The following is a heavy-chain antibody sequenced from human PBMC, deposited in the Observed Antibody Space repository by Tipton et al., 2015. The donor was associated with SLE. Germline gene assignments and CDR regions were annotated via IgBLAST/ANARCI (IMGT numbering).Heavy chain of an antibody. CDR1: GGSISSYY. Sequence: TLSLTCTVSGGSISSYYWSWIRQPPGRGLEWIGYVYYSGSTIYNPSLKSRVTMSVDTSKSQFSLRLSSVTAADTAVYFCAREPRSGYHDYWGQGTLVIVSS. CDR2: VYYSGST. D-gene: IGHD5-12*01. J-gene: IGHJ4*02. V-gene: IGHV4-59*12. CDR3: AREPRSGYHDY.